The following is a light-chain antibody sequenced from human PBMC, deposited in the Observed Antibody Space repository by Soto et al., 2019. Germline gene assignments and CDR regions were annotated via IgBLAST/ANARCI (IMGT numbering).Light chain of an antibody. Sequence: DIQMTQSPSTLSASVGDRVTITCRASQSISSWLAWYQQKPGKAPKLLIYDASSLESGVPSRFSGSGSGTEFTLTISSLQPDDFATYYCQQYNSSHWTFGQGTKVEIK. CDR3: QQYNSSHWT. V-gene: IGKV1-5*01. J-gene: IGKJ1*01. CDR1: QSISSW. CDR2: DAS.